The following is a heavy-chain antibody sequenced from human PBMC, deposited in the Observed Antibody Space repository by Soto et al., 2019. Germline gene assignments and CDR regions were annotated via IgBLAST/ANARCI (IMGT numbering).Heavy chain of an antibody. Sequence: ASETRSLTCAVYGGSFSGYYCSWIRQPPGKGLEWIGEINHSGSTNYNPSLKSRVTISVDTSKNQFSLKLSSVTAADTAVYYCARGRDGWGYYYYGMDVWGQGTTVTVSS. J-gene: IGHJ6*02. V-gene: IGHV4-34*01. CDR2: INHSGST. CDR3: ARGRDGWGYYYYGMDV. D-gene: IGHD3-16*01. CDR1: GGSFSGYY.